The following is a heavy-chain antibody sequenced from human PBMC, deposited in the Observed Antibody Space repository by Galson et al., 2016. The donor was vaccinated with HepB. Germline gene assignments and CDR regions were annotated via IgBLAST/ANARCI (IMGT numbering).Heavy chain of an antibody. D-gene: IGHD2-2*01. CDR3: ASGTLEPGRDY. J-gene: IGHJ4*02. CDR1: EFSFSTHW. Sequence: SLRLSCAASEFSFSTHWMTWVRQAPGKGLEWVASINQDGSEKYYVDSVKGRFTISRDNAKNSLELQINSLRAEDTAVYYCASGTLEPGRDYWGQGTLVTVSS. CDR2: INQDGSEK. V-gene: IGHV3-7*03.